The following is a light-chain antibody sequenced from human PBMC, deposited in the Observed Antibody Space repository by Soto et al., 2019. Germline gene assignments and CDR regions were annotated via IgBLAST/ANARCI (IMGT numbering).Light chain of an antibody. J-gene: IGKJ1*01. V-gene: IGKV3-11*01. CDR1: QSVGTF. CDR3: QQCYNWPQWT. Sequence: EIVLTQSPATLSLSPGGRATLSCRASQSVGTFFAWYQQKPGQAPRLLIYDASNRATGIPARFSGSGSGTDFTLTISSLEPEDFAVYYCQQCYNWPQWTFG. CDR2: DAS.